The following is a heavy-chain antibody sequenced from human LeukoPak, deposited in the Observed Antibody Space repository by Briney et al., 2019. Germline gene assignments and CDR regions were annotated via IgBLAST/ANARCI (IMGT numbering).Heavy chain of an antibody. J-gene: IGHJ4*02. D-gene: IGHD3-3*01. CDR2: IYYSGST. CDR1: GGSISSYY. Sequence: SETLSLTCTVSGGSISSYYWRWIRQPPGKGLEWIGYIYYSGSTNYNPSLKSRVTISVDTSKNQFSLKLNSVTAADTALYFCARSYYDFWSGFYSDFWGQGALVTVSS. CDR3: ARSYYDFWSGFYSDF. V-gene: IGHV4-59*01.